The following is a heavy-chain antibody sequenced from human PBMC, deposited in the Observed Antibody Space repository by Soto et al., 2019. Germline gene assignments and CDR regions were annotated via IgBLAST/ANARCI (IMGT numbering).Heavy chain of an antibody. J-gene: IGHJ6*02. V-gene: IGHV3-30-3*01. CDR2: ISYDGSNK. CDR1: EFTFSSYA. Sequence: GGSLRLSCAASEFTFSSYAMHWVRQAPGKGLEWVAVISYDGSNKYYTDSVRGRFTISRDNSKNTLDLQINSLRGDDTAVYYCARDPRPHAPLYGMDVWGQGTTVNVSS. CDR3: ARDPRPHAPLYGMDV. D-gene: IGHD2-8*01.